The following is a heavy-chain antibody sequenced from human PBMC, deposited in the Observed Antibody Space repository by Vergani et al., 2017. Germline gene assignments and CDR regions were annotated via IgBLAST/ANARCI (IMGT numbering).Heavy chain of an antibody. CDR1: GFTFSSYS. CDR3: AGDLIVVPATGIDY. J-gene: IGHJ4*02. D-gene: IGHD2-2*01. CDR2: ISSSSSYI. V-gene: IGHV3-21*01. Sequence: EVQLVESGGGLVKPGGSLRLSCAASGFTFSSYSMNWVRQAPGKGLEWVSSISSSSSYIYYADSVKGRFTISRDNAKNSLYLQMNSLRAEDTAVYYCAGDLIVVPATGIDYWGQGTLVTVSS.